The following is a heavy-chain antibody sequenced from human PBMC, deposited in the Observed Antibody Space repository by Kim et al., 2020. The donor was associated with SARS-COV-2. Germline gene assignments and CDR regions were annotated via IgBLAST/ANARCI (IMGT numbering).Heavy chain of an antibody. Sequence: GGSLRLSCAASGFTFRSYGMHWVRQAPGKGLEWVAVIWYAGSNKNYADSVKGRFTISRDNSKDTLYLQMNSLRAEDTAVYYCASEYGFPSTGLDVWGQGTTVTVSS. CDR3: ASEYGFPSTGLDV. D-gene: IGHD2-8*01. J-gene: IGHJ6*02. CDR2: IWYAGSNK. V-gene: IGHV3-33*01. CDR1: GFTFRSYG.